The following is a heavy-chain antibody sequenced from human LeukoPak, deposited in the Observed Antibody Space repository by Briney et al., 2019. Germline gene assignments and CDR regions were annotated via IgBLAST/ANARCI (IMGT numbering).Heavy chain of an antibody. CDR3: ATDVNTPMVGDYYSYGMDV. V-gene: IGHV1-18*01. CDR2: ISAYNGNT. J-gene: IGHJ6*02. Sequence: ASVKVSCKASGYTFTSYGISWVRQAPGQGLEWMGWISAYNGNTNYAQKLQGRVTMTTDTSTSTAYMELRSLRSNDTAVYYCATDVNTPMVGDYYSYGMDVWGQGTTVTVSS. D-gene: IGHD5-18*01. CDR1: GYTFTSYG.